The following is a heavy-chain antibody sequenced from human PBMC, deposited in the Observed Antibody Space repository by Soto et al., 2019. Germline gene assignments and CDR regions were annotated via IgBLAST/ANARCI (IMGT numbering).Heavy chain of an antibody. J-gene: IGHJ6*02. CDR3: ARMSDYYYGMDV. CDR1: GGTFSSYA. Sequence: ASVKVSCKASGGTFSSYAISWVRQAPGQGLEWMGGIIPIFGTANYAQKFQGGVTITADESTSTAYMELSSLRSEDTAVYYCARMSDYYYGMDVWGQGTTVTVSS. V-gene: IGHV1-69*13. CDR2: IIPIFGTA.